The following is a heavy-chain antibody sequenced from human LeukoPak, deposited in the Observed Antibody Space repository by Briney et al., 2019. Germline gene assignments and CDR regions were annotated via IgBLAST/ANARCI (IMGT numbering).Heavy chain of an antibody. CDR3: ARENDYDLGMDV. Sequence: PSESRSLTCTVSGGAISWGGYDWSWIRQHPGKGLEWIGYIYYSGSTYYNPSLKSRVTISVDTSKNQFSLKLSSVTAADTAVYYCARENDYDLGMDVWGQGTTVTVSS. CDR1: GGAISWGGYD. D-gene: IGHD3-3*01. V-gene: IGHV4-31*03. J-gene: IGHJ6*02. CDR2: IYYSGST.